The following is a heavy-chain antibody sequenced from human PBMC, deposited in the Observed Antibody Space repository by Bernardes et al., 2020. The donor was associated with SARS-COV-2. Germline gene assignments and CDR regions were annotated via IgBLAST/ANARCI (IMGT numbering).Heavy chain of an antibody. CDR2: IKEDGSEK. Sequence: GGSLRLSCAVSGFNFNNHWMTWVRQSPGKGLEWVANIKEDGSEKYYMDSVKGRFTVSRDNVKNSVYLEMNNLRAEDTATYYCAREQVSLVRDVLIIGDAFDVWGQGTMVTVSS. CDR1: GFNFNNHW. CDR3: AREQVSLVRDVLIIGDAFDV. D-gene: IGHD3-10*01. V-gene: IGHV3-7*01. J-gene: IGHJ3*01.